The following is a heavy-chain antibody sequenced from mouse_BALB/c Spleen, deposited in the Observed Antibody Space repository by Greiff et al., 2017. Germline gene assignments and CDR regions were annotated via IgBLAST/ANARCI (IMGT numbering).Heavy chain of an antibody. CDR2: ISSGGST. CDR3: ARGDGYYAMDD. J-gene: IGHJ4*01. V-gene: IGHV5-6-5*01. D-gene: IGHD2-3*01. Sequence: EVMFVESGGGFVKPGGSLKLSCAASGFTFSSYAMSWVRQTPEKRLEWVASISSGGSTYYPDSVTGRFTISRGNARNILYLQMSSLRSEDTAMYYCARGDGYYAMDDWGQGTSVTVSS. CDR1: GFTFSSYA.